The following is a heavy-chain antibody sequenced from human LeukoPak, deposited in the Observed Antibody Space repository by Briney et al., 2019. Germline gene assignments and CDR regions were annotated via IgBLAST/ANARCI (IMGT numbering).Heavy chain of an antibody. J-gene: IGHJ3*02. Sequence: ASVKVSCKASGYTFTGYYMHWVRQAPGQGLEWMGRINPNSGGTNYAQKFQGRVTMTRDTSISTAYMELSRLRSDDTAVYYCARETLLWFGELFAPLDAFDIWGQGTMVTASS. CDR2: INPNSGGT. D-gene: IGHD3-10*01. CDR1: GYTFTGYY. V-gene: IGHV1-2*06. CDR3: ARETLLWFGELFAPLDAFDI.